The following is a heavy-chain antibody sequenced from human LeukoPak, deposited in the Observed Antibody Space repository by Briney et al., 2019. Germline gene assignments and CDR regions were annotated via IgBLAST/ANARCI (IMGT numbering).Heavy chain of an antibody. V-gene: IGHV5-51*01. D-gene: IGHD3-9*01. J-gene: IGHJ4*02. Sequence: PGESLKISCKGSGYSFTSYWIGWVRQMPGKGLEWMGIIYPGDSDTRYSPSFQGQVTISADKSISTAYLQWNSLRASDTATYYCARLSGLTGWSFSDYWGQGTLVTVSS. CDR2: IYPGDSDT. CDR1: GYSFTSYW. CDR3: ARLSGLTGWSFSDY.